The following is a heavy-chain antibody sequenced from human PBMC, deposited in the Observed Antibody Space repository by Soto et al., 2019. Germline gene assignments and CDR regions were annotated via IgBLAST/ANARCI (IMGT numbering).Heavy chain of an antibody. D-gene: IGHD1-20*01. CDR2: IRSKAYGGTT. CDR1: GFTFGDYA. V-gene: IGHV3-49*03. J-gene: IGHJ5*02. CDR3: TRDITGTDSRWFDP. Sequence: GGSLRLSCIASGFTFGDYAMSWFRQAPGKGLEWVGFIRSKAYGGTTEYAASVKGRFTLARDDSKSIAYLQMNSLKTEDTAVYYCTRDITGTDSRWFDPWGQGTLVTVSS.